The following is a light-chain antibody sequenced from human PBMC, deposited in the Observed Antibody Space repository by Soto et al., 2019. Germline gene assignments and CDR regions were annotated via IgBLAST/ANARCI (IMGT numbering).Light chain of an antibody. CDR1: SSDVGGYNY. CDR2: EVS. V-gene: IGLV2-14*01. Sequence: QSVLTQPASVSGSPGQSITISCTGTSSDVGGYNYVSWYQQHPGKAPKLMIYEVSNRPSGVSNRFSGSKSGNTASLTISGLQAEDEADYYCSSYTSSRRVVFGGGTKLTVL. J-gene: IGLJ2*01. CDR3: SSYTSSRRVV.